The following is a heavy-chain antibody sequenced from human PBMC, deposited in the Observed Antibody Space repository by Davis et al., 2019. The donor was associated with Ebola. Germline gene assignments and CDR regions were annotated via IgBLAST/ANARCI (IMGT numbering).Heavy chain of an antibody. CDR3: ASTYCGGDCYAYYFDF. D-gene: IGHD2-21*02. J-gene: IGHJ4*02. V-gene: IGHV3-30*02. CDR2: VRSHGSDD. Sequence: PGGSLRLSCAASGFNIFDMHWVRQAPGRGLEWVAFVRSHGSDDHYADSVKGRFTISRDNSKNTLYLQMNSLRPEDTAVYYCASTYCGGDCYAYYFDFWGQGTLVTVSS. CDR1: GFNIFD.